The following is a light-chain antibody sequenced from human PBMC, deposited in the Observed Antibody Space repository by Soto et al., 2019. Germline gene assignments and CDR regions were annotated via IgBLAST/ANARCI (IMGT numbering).Light chain of an antibody. CDR2: DVS. Sequence: QSALTQPASVSGSRGQSITISCTGTSSDVGGSKFVSWYQQLPGKAPKLIISDVSDRPSGVSHRFSGSKWGNTASLTISGLQAEDEADYYCSSYTSANSNVFGTGTKLTVL. J-gene: IGLJ1*01. CDR1: SSDVGGSKF. CDR3: SSYTSANSNV. V-gene: IGLV2-14*03.